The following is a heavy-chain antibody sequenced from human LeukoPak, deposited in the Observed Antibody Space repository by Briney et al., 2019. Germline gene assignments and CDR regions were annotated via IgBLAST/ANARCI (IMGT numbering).Heavy chain of an antibody. Sequence: GGSLRLSCAASGFTVSSNYMSWVRQAPGKGLEWVSVIYTGGDTYYADSVKGRFTISRDNSKNTVYLQMNSLRAEDTAVYYCTKGLWAGVSAARDWGQGTLVTVSS. CDR3: TKGLWAGVSAARD. J-gene: IGHJ4*02. CDR1: GFTVSSNY. V-gene: IGHV3-66*01. CDR2: IYTGGDT. D-gene: IGHD3-10*01.